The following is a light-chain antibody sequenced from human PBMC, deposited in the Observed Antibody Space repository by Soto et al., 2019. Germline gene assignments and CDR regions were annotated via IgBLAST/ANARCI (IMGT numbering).Light chain of an antibody. CDR2: NVS. CDR1: QSLVYSDGNTY. V-gene: IGKV2-30*01. CDR3: MQGTHWPLT. Sequence: DVVMTQSPLSLPVTLGQPASISCRSSQSLVYSDGNTYLNWFQQRPGQSPRRLIYNVSNRDSGVPDRFSGSGSGTDFTLKISRVEAEDGGVYYCMQGTHWPLTFGGGTKVEIK. J-gene: IGKJ4*01.